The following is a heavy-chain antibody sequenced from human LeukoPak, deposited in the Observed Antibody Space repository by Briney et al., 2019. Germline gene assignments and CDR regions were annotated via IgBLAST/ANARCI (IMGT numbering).Heavy chain of an antibody. CDR3: ARPYDSSGYYYTYFDQ. CDR1: GFTFRSYT. D-gene: IGHD3-22*01. J-gene: IGHJ4*02. CDR2: ISSDSRYM. Sequence: GGSLRLSCTATGFTFRSYTMNWVRQAPGKGLEWVSSISSDSRYMYFADSVKGRFSISRDNAKKALYLQMDSLTTEDTAVYYCARPYDSSGYYYTYFDQWGQGTLVAVSS. V-gene: IGHV3-21*01.